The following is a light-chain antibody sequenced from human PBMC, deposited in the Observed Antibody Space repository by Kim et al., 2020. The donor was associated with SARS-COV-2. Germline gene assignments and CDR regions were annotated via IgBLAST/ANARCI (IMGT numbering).Light chain of an antibody. J-gene: IGKJ2*01. CDR1: QSVSGSY. Sequence: ETVLTQSPGTLSLSPGERATLSCRASQSVSGSYLAWYQQKHGQAPRLLIYRASSRATGIPDRFSGSGSGTDFTLTISRLEPEDFAVYYCHQYSSAPDTFGQGTKLEI. V-gene: IGKV3-20*01. CDR2: RAS. CDR3: HQYSSAPDT.